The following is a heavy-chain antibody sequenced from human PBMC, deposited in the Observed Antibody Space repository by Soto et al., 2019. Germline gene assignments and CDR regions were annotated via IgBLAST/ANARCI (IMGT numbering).Heavy chain of an antibody. D-gene: IGHD3-3*01. Sequence: PSETLSLTCTVSGGSVSSGSYYWSWIRQPPGKGLEWIGYIYYSGSTNYNPSLKSRVTISVDTSKNQFSLKLSSATAADTAVYYCARDTSRNAYYHYGMDVWGQGTTVTVSS. V-gene: IGHV4-61*01. CDR2: IYYSGST. CDR3: ARDTSRNAYYHYGMDV. J-gene: IGHJ6*02. CDR1: GGSVSSGSYY.